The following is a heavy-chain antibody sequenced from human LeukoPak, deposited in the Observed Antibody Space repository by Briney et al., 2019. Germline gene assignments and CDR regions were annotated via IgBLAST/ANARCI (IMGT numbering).Heavy chain of an antibody. Sequence: GESLQISCKASGYSFTTYWIGWVRQMSGKGLEWMGIIYPGDSDTRYSPSFQGQVTISADKSSSTAYLRWSSLKASDTAIYYCARTVYSSGWYGAFDIWGQGTMVTVSS. CDR1: GYSFTTYW. D-gene: IGHD6-19*01. J-gene: IGHJ3*02. CDR3: ARTVYSSGWYGAFDI. V-gene: IGHV5-51*01. CDR2: IYPGDSDT.